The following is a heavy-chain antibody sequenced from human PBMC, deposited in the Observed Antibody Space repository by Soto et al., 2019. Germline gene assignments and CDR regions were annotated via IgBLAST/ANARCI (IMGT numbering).Heavy chain of an antibody. J-gene: IGHJ6*02. Sequence: QITLKESGPTLVKPTQTLTLTCTFSGLSFSSSGVGVGWIRQPPDKALEWLALSYWDDDKRYSPSLTSRLTIAKDTDQNQVGRTMTDRDPVETATYYGTRNGYYCSGTYGTYYNYGLDVRGQGTTVAVS. CDR3: TRNGYYCSGTYGTYYNYGLDV. V-gene: IGHV2-5*02. CDR2: SYWDDDK. D-gene: IGHD3-10*01. CDR1: GLSFSSSGVG.